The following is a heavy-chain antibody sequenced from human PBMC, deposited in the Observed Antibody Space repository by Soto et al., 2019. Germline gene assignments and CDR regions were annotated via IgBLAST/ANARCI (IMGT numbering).Heavy chain of an antibody. Sequence: ASVKVSCKASGYTFTGYYMHWVRQAPGQGLEWMGWINPNSGGTDYAQKFQGRVTMTRDTSISTAYMELSSLRSEDTAVYYCARVGTMVRGVIGYYYGMDVWGQGTTVTVSS. CDR2: INPNSGGT. J-gene: IGHJ6*02. CDR1: GYTFTGYY. V-gene: IGHV1-2*02. D-gene: IGHD3-10*01. CDR3: ARVGTMVRGVIGYYYGMDV.